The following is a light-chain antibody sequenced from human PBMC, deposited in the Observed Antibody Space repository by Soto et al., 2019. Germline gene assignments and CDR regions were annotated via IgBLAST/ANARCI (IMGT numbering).Light chain of an antibody. J-gene: IGLJ3*02. CDR2: DNN. CDR3: AAWDDSLNGWV. CDR1: SSNIGTNT. Sequence: QYVLTQPPSASGTPGQRVTISCSGSSSNIGTNTVNWYQQLPGTAPKLLIYDNNHRPSGVPDRFSGSKSGTSASLAISGLQSEAEADYYCAAWDDSLNGWVFGGGTKLTVL. V-gene: IGLV1-44*01.